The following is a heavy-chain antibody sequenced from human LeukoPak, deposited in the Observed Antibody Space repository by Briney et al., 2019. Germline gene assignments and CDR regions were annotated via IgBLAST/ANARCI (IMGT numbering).Heavy chain of an antibody. J-gene: IGHJ4*02. Sequence: GGPLKISCKGSGSPFTSYSIGWVRQMPGKGLEWMEIIYPGDSDTRSSPSFQGQVTISADKSISTAYLQWSSLKASDTAMYYCARSGSGSSDYWGQGTLVTVSS. CDR3: ARSGSGSSDY. CDR1: GSPFTSYS. D-gene: IGHD1-26*01. CDR2: IYPGDSDT. V-gene: IGHV5-51*01.